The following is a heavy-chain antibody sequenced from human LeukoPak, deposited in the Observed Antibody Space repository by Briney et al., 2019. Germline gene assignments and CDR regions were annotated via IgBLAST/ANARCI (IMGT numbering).Heavy chain of an antibody. CDR2: IYHSGST. CDR1: GGSISSYY. Sequence: SETLSLTCTVSGGSISSYYWSWIRQPPGKGLEWIGSIYHSGSTYYNPSLKSRGTISVDTSRNHFSLTLSSVTAADTAVYYCARVYIKEFDPWGQGILVTVSS. CDR3: ARVYIKEFDP. J-gene: IGHJ5*02. V-gene: IGHV4-38-2*02. D-gene: IGHD1-1*01.